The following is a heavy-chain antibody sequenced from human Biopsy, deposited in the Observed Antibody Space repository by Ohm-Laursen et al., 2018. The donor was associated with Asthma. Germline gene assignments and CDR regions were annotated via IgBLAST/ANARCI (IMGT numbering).Heavy chain of an antibody. D-gene: IGHD1-1*01. Sequence: SLRLSCAASGFTFSSYGIHWVRQAPGKGLEWVAVIWYDGGYKDNVDSVKGRFTISRDNSKNTLYLQMNSLRAEDTAVYYCARVLGTTRMDVWGQGTTVTVSS. CDR2: IWYDGGYK. CDR3: ARVLGTTRMDV. J-gene: IGHJ6*02. V-gene: IGHV3-33*01. CDR1: GFTFSSYG.